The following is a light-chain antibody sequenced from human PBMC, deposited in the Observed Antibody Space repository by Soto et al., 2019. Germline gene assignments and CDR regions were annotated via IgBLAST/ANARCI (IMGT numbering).Light chain of an antibody. CDR1: SSDVGGYNY. Sequence: QSALTQPASVSGSPGQSITISCTGTSSDVGGYNYVSWYQQHPGKAPKLMIYEVSNRPSGVSNRFAGSKSGNTASLTISGLQAEDEDDYYCSSYTSSSTRGVFGRGTKLTVL. CDR3: SSYTSSSTRGV. J-gene: IGLJ2*01. V-gene: IGLV2-14*01. CDR2: EVS.